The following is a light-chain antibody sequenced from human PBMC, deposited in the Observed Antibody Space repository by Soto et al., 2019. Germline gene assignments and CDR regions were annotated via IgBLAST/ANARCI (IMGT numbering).Light chain of an antibody. V-gene: IGKV3-20*01. CDR3: HQYGISPPT. CDR1: QSISSN. J-gene: IGKJ1*01. CDR2: GVS. Sequence: EIVLTQSPGTLSLYPGERATLSCRASQSISSNLAWYQQKPGQAPRLLISGVSNRATGTPDRFSGSGSGTDFTLTISSLEPEDFAVFYCHQYGISPPTFGPGTMVDVK.